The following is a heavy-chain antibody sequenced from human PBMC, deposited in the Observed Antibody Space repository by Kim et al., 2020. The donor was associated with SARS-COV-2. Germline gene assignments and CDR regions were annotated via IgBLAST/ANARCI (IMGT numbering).Heavy chain of an antibody. CDR2: INHSGST. D-gene: IGHD2-15*01. V-gene: IGHV4-34*01. CDR1: GGSFSGYY. Sequence: SETLSLTCAVYGGSFSGYYWSWIRQPPGKGLEWIGEINHSGSTNYNPSLKSRVTISVDTSKNQFSLKLSSVTAADTAVYYCARGVKSGKPLGYWGQGTLVTVSS. J-gene: IGHJ4*02. CDR3: ARGVKSGKPLGY.